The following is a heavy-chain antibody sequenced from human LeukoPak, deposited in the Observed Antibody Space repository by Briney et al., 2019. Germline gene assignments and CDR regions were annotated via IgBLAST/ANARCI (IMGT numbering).Heavy chain of an antibody. J-gene: IGHJ6*02. V-gene: IGHV4-4*07. CDR3: AKGGSSWAPGGAYYYFYGMDV. CDR2: IYTSGST. Sequence: SETLSLTCTVSGGSISSYYWSWIRQPAGKGLEWIGRIYTSGSTNHNPSFKSRVTMSVDTSKSQFSLKLSFVTAADTAVYYCAKGGSSWAPGGAYYYFYGMDVWGQGTTVTVSS. CDR1: GGSISSYY. D-gene: IGHD6-13*01.